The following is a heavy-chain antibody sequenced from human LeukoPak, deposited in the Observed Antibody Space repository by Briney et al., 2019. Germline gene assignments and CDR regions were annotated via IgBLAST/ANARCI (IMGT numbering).Heavy chain of an antibody. CDR3: ARVPNPFGTMIVEGSCFQH. J-gene: IGHJ1*01. V-gene: IGHV3-30-3*01. CDR2: ISYDGSNK. Sequence: GGSLRLSCAASGFTFSSYAKHWVRQAPGKGLEWVAVISYDGSNKYYADSVKGRFTISRDNSKNTLYLQMNSLRAEDTAVYYCARVPNPFGTMIVEGSCFQHWGQGTLVTVSS. CDR1: GFTFSSYA. D-gene: IGHD3-22*01.